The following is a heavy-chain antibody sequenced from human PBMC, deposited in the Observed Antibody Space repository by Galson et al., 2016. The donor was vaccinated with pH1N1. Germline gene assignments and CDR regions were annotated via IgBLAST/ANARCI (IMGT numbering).Heavy chain of an antibody. V-gene: IGHV1-46*01. CDR1: GYTFTTQY. CDR2: IDPSGGST. CDR3: ARGGYWVY. Sequence: SGYTFTTQYVNWARQAPGQELEWLGVIDPSGGSTTYAQKFQGRVTVTVDTSTSTVYMELSSLRSDDTAMYYCARGGYWVYWGQGTLVTVSS. J-gene: IGHJ4*02. D-gene: IGHD3-22*01.